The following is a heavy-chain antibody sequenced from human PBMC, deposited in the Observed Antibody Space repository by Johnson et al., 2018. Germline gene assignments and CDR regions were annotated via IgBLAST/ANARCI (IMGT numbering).Heavy chain of an antibody. J-gene: IGHJ6*02. CDR1: GGSIDRYY. D-gene: IGHD4-17*01. CDR3: ARSAVPGYYFYGLDV. V-gene: IGHV4-59*01. CDR2: VFHSGTT. Sequence: QVQLQESGPGLVKASETLSLTCSVSGGSIDRYYWNWIRQSPRRGLEWIGSVFHSGTTSFNPALSGRFTMSVDTSKNEFSLKLTSVTVAATAIYYCARSAVPGYYFYGLDVWGQGTTVAVSS.